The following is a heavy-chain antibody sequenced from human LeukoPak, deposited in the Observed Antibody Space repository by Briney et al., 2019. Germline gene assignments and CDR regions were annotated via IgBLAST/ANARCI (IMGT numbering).Heavy chain of an antibody. J-gene: IGHJ4*02. V-gene: IGHV4-30-4*01. D-gene: IGHD3-22*01. CDR2: IYYSGST. CDR3: ARGGGYDSSGFFDY. Sequence: SETLSLTCTVSGGSISSGDYYWSWIRQPPGKGLEWIGYIYYSGSTYYNPSLKSRVTISVDTSKNQFSLKLSSATAADTAVYYCARGGGYDSSGFFDYWGQGTLVTVSS. CDR1: GGSISSGDYY.